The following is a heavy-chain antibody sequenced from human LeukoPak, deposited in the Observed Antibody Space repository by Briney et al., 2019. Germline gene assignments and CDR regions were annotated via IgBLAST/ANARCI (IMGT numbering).Heavy chain of an antibody. V-gene: IGHV3-23*01. CDR2: ISGSGGST. CDR1: GFTFSSYA. D-gene: IGHD5-12*01. Sequence: GGSLSLSCAASGFTFSSYAMSWIRQAPGKGLEWVSAISGSGGSTYYADSVKGRFTISRDNSKNTLYLQMNSLRAEDTAVYYCASGYEAYYYYYGMDVWGQGTTVTVSS. J-gene: IGHJ6*02. CDR3: ASGYEAYYYYYGMDV.